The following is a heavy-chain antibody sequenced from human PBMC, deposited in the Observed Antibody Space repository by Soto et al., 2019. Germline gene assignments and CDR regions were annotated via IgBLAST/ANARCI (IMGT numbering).Heavy chain of an antibody. D-gene: IGHD6-25*01. V-gene: IGHV3-23*01. CDR1: GVTFSSDA. CDR3: GKGIDWAAANWFDP. Sequence: PGWSLRLSCAASGVTFSSDAMSWVRQAPGKGLEWVSAISASGGSPYYEDSVHGRYTIPRDNSKNTLYLQMNSLRAEDTAGYYCGKGIDWAAANWFDPWGQGTLVTVSS. CDR2: ISASGGSP. J-gene: IGHJ5*02.